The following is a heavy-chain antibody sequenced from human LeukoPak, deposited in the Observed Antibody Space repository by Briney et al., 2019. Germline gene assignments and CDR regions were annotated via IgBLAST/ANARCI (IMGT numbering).Heavy chain of an antibody. CDR1: GDSVSNNSAA. CDR2: TYYRSKWYS. J-gene: IGHJ1*01. D-gene: IGHD6-13*01. Sequence: SQTLSLTCALSGDSVSNNSAAWNWIRQSPSRGLEWLGRTYYRSKWYSDYPISVKSRITINSDTSKNQFSLQLNSVTPDGTAVYYCARAGGNASSWYLWDFQHWGQGALVSVSS. V-gene: IGHV6-1*01. CDR3: ARAGGNASSWYLWDFQH.